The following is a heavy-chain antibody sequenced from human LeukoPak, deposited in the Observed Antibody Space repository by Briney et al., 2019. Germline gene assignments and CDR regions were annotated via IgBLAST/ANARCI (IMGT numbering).Heavy chain of an antibody. CDR1: GGSISNYY. J-gene: IGHJ4*02. V-gene: IGHV4-59*12. CDR3: ARDVGTALVTGDY. Sequence: SETLSLTCTVSGGSISNYYWSWIRQPPEKGLEWIGYIYYSGSTNYNASLKSRVTISVDKSKNQLSLKLISVTAADTAVYYCARDVGTALVTGDYWGQGTLVTVSS. D-gene: IGHD5-18*01. CDR2: IYYSGST.